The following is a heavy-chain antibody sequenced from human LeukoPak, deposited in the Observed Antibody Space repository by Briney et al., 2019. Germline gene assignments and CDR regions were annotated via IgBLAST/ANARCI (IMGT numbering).Heavy chain of an antibody. CDR2: IAYGGSNK. Sequence: GGSLRLSCAASGFTFNSYAMHWVRQTPGKGLEWVAAIAYGGSNKYYADSVKGRFTISRDNSKNTLYLQMNSLRAEDTAVYYCAKDNAPVDYWGQGTLVTVSS. J-gene: IGHJ4*02. V-gene: IGHV3-30*18. CDR1: GFTFNSYA. CDR3: AKDNAPVDY.